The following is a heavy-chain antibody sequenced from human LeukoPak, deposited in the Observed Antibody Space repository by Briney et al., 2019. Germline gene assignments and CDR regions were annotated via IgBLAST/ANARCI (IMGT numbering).Heavy chain of an antibody. Sequence: SETLSLTCAVSGGSISSSGYYWGWIRRPPGKGLEWIGSIYYSGSTYYTPSLKSRVTISVDTSKNQFSLKLSSVTAADTAMYYCARHDIAAALVIDYWGQGTLVTVSS. V-gene: IGHV4-39*01. D-gene: IGHD6-13*01. J-gene: IGHJ4*02. CDR3: ARHDIAAALVIDY. CDR2: IYYSGST. CDR1: GGSISSSGYY.